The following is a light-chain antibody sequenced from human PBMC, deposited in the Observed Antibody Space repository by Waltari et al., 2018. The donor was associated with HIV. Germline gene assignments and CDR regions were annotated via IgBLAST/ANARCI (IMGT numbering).Light chain of an antibody. V-gene: IGLV2-8*01. Sequence: QSALTQPLSASGSPGQSVTISCNGTSSDDGGYDYVSWYQQHPGKAPKLMLYDVTKRPSGVPDRFSGSKSGSTASLTVSGLQAEDEADYYCSSYAGSNNLIFGGGTKLTVL. CDR3: SSYAGSNNLI. J-gene: IGLJ2*01. CDR1: SSDDGGYDY. CDR2: DVT.